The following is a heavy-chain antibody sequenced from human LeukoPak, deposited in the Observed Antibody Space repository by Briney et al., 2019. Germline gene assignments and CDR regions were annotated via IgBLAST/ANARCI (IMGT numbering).Heavy chain of an antibody. CDR3: ARSYSGTYDFDY. J-gene: IGHJ4*02. V-gene: IGHV4-59*08. CDR2: IYYSGST. Sequence: SETLSLTCTVSGGSISSYHWSWIRQPPGKGLEWIGFIYYSGSTNYNPSLKSRVTISVDTSKNQFSLNLSSVTAADTAVYYCARSYSGTYDFDYWGQGTLVTVSS. CDR1: GGSISSYH. D-gene: IGHD1-26*01.